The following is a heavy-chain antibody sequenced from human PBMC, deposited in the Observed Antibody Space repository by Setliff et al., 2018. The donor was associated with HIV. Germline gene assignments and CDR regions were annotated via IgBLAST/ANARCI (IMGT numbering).Heavy chain of an antibody. J-gene: IGHJ3*01. CDR1: GDSITGRW. CDR3: ARHICGTTACYAVDV. Sequence: SETLSLTCTVSGDSITGRWLSWIRQPPGKGLEWTGNIYHNGFANYNPSPKSRLTISVDTSKNQVSLTLSSVTPADTAVYYRARHICGTTACYAVDVWGPGTMVTVSS. V-gene: IGHV4-59*11. D-gene: IGHD2-2*01. CDR2: IYHNGFA.